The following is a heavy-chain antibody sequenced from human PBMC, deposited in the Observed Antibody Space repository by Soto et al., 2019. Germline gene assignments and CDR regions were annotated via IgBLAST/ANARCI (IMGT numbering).Heavy chain of an antibody. D-gene: IGHD3-16*01. CDR2: IYWDDDT. Sequence: QITLKESGPTVVKPTQTLTLTCTFSGFSLSTNEVGVGWIRQPPGKALEWLGTIYWDDDTRYNPTLRNRLTITKDTPKDRVVLSVTDMDVTDTATYYCARLTDLYIMFDYWGPGTLVTVSS. V-gene: IGHV2-5*02. CDR1: GFSLSTNEVG. CDR3: ARLTDLYIMFDY. J-gene: IGHJ4*02.